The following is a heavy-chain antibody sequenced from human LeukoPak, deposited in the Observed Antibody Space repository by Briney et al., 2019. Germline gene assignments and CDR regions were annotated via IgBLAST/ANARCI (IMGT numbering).Heavy chain of an antibody. CDR2: ISISTTTI. CDR3: ARSLKRELLRTYFDY. V-gene: IGHV3-48*01. Sequence: GGSLRLSCAASGFSFSYYAMNWVRQAPGKGLEWVSYISISTTTIYYADSVKGRFTISRDNAKNSLYLQMHSLRAEDTAVYYCARSLKRELLRTYFDYWGQGTLVTVSS. J-gene: IGHJ4*02. CDR1: GFSFSYYA. D-gene: IGHD1-26*01.